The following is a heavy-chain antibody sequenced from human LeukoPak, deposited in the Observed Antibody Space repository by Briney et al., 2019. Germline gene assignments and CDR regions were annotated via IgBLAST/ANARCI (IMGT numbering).Heavy chain of an antibody. Sequence: GGSLRLSCAASGFTFSSYWMSWVRQAPGKGLEWVANIKQGGSEKYYVDSVKGRFTISRDNAKNSLYLQMNSLRAEDTAVYHCARGVSTVTTKYYFDHWGQGTLVTVSS. CDR3: ARGVSTVTTKYYFDH. CDR1: GFTFSSYW. J-gene: IGHJ4*02. D-gene: IGHD4-17*01. CDR2: IKQGGSEK. V-gene: IGHV3-7*01.